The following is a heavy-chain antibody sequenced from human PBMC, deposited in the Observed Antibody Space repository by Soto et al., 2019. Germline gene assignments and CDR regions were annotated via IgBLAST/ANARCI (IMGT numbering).Heavy chain of an antibody. D-gene: IGHD1-1*01. CDR1: ADIVSSNSAT. CDR3: GRAHLGSDRYILEPFDP. Sequence: SQTRSLTCAISADIVSSNSATWNCIRQSPSRGLEWLGRTYYRSKWYNDYAISVKSRITINPDTSKNQFSLQLHSVVPEDTAVYYCGRAHLGSDRYILEPFDPWGQGTLVTVSS. V-gene: IGHV6-1*01. CDR2: TYYRSKWYN. J-gene: IGHJ5*02.